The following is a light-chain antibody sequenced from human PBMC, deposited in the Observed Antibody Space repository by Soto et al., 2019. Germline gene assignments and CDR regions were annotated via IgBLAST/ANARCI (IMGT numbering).Light chain of an antibody. CDR3: QQYNSYVWT. J-gene: IGKJ1*01. V-gene: IGKV3-20*01. CDR2: GAS. Sequence: EIVLTQSPGTLSLSPGERATLSCGASQSVSSNYLAWYQQKPGQAPRLLIYGASSRATGIPDRFSGSGSGTDFTLTISSLQPDDFATYYCQQYNSYVWTFGQGTKVDI. CDR1: QSVSSNY.